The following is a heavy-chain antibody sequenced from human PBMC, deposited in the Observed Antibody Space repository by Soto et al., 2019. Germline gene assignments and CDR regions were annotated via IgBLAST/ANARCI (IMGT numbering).Heavy chain of an antibody. V-gene: IGHV1-18*04. CDR3: ARDRRDIVVVVAARDAFDI. D-gene: IGHD2-15*01. CDR1: GYTLTSYA. CDR2: ISAYNGNT. J-gene: IGHJ3*02. Sequence: GASVKVSCKAPGYTLTSYAISWVRQSPGQGLEWMGWISAYNGNTNYAQKLQGRVTMTTDTSTSTAYMELRSLRSDDTAVYYCARDRRDIVVVVAARDAFDIWGQGTMVTVS.